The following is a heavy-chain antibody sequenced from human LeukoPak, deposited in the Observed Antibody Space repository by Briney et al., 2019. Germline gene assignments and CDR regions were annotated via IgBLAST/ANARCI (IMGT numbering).Heavy chain of an antibody. V-gene: IGHV3-30-3*01. CDR1: GFSFSTYD. D-gene: IGHD2-2*01. Sequence: GGSLRLSCAASGFSFSTYDLHWVRQSPGKGLEWVSLISYDGSNIYYAGSVKGRFTISRDNSKNTLYLQIDSLRADDTAVYYCARGGQWCTGTTCYTHYYFYYMDVWGKGTTVAVSS. J-gene: IGHJ6*03. CDR3: ARGGQWCTGTTCYTHYYFYYMDV. CDR2: ISYDGSNI.